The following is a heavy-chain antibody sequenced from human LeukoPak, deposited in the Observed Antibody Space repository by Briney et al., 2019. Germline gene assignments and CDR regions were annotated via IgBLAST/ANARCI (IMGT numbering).Heavy chain of an antibody. Sequence: SETLSLTCAVSGYSVSSGYYWGWIRQPPGKGLEWIGSIYHSGSTYYNPSLKSRVTISVDTSKNQFSLTLSSVTAADTAVYYCARPVTTLGLDAFDIWGQGTMVTVSS. CDR1: GYSVSSGYY. D-gene: IGHD4-17*01. J-gene: IGHJ3*02. CDR3: ARPVTTLGLDAFDI. CDR2: IYHSGST. V-gene: IGHV4-38-2*01.